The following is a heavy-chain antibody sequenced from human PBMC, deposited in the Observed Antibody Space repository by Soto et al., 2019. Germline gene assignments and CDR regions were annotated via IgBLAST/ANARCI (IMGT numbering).Heavy chain of an antibody. CDR3: AREGGSYDSGGYLIRGAFDI. D-gene: IGHD3-22*01. Sequence: SETLSLTCSVSGDSISRIDYYWTWIRQHPEKGLEWIGNIYFRGNTYYSPSLESRLTISVDTSKNQFSLKLTSVTAADTAVYYCAREGGSYDSGGYLIRGAFDIWGQGTMVTVSS. CDR2: IYFRGNT. CDR1: GDSISRIDYY. V-gene: IGHV4-31*03. J-gene: IGHJ3*02.